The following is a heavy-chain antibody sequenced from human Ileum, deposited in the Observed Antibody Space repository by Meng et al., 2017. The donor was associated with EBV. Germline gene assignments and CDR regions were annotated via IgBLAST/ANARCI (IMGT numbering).Heavy chain of an antibody. D-gene: IGHD4-17*01. J-gene: IGHJ4*02. CDR3: VSAYDYVDYEAFAY. CDR1: GGSISTGNFY. V-gene: IGHV4-39*07. Sequence: QRQLQGSGPGLGKPPETLSPPCTVSGGSISTGNFYWGWIRQSPGKALECIGTIYYRGNTFYNPSLKSRLTISIDTSKNEFSLTLRSVTAADTALYYCVSAYDYVDYEAFAYWGPGSLVTVSS. CDR2: IYYRGNT.